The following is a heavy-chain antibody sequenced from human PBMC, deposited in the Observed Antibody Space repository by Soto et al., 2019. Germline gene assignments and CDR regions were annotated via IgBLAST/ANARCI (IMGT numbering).Heavy chain of an antibody. CDR2: ISGRGGST. CDR3: AKSSALGPTVWYFDL. V-gene: IGHV3-23*01. CDR1: GFTFSTSA. J-gene: IGHJ2*01. Sequence: EVQLLASGGGLVQPGGSLRLSCAASGFTFSTSALSWVRQGPGRGLEWVSAISGRGGSTFYADSVKGRFTISRDNSKITLYLQMNSLRSEDTAVYYCAKSSALGPTVWYFDLWGRGTLVTLSS.